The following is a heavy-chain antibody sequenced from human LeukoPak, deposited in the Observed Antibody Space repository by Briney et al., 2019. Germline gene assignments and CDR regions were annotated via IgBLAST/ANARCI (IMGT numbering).Heavy chain of an antibody. V-gene: IGHV4-59*01. Sequence: PSETLSLTCTVSGGSIRGYYWSWIRDPPGEGLEWIGYINYSGSTNYNPSLKSRVTISLDTSKSQFSLKLTSVTAADTAVFYCARYFDWPWSFDIWGLGTMVTVSS. CDR3: ARYFDWPWSFDI. D-gene: IGHD3-9*01. CDR1: GGSIRGYY. J-gene: IGHJ3*02. CDR2: INYSGST.